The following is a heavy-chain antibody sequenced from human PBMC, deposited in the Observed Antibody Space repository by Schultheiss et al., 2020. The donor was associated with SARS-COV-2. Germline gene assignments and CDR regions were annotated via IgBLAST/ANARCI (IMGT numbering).Heavy chain of an antibody. CDR3: AKWGYYGDYVDY. J-gene: IGHJ4*02. V-gene: IGHV3-48*01. CDR1: GFTFSSYS. Sequence: GGSLRLSCAASGFTFSSYSMNWVRQAPGKGLEWVSYISSSGSTIYYADSVKGRFTISRDNSKNTLYLQMNSLRAEDTTVYYCAKWGYYGDYVDYWGQGTLVTVSS. D-gene: IGHD4-17*01. CDR2: ISSSGSTI.